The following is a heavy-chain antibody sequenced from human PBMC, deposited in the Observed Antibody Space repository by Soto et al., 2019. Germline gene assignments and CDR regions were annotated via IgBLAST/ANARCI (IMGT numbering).Heavy chain of an antibody. Sequence: ASVKVSCKASGYTFTGYYMHWVRQAPGQGLEWMGWINPNSGGTNYAQKFQGWVTMTRDTSISTAYMELSRLRSDDTAVYYCARGGMVTTIYGYYCYHIYVCGKGTPVTV. CDR1: GYTFTGYY. D-gene: IGHD5-12*01. CDR3: ARGGMVTTIYGYYCYHIYV. J-gene: IGHJ6*03. CDR2: INPNSGGT. V-gene: IGHV1-2*04.